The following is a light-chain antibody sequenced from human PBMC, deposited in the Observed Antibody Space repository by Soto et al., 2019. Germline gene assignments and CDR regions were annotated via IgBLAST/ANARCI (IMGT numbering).Light chain of an antibody. V-gene: IGKV1-5*01. CDR2: DAS. J-gene: IGKJ2*01. CDR1: QSISSW. Sequence: DIQMTQSPSTLSASVGDRVTITCRASQSISSWFAWYQQKPGKAPKLLIYDASSLESGVPSRFSGSGSGTEFTLTSSSLQPDDFETYYWQQYNSGYTFGQGTKLEIK. CDR3: QQYNSGYT.